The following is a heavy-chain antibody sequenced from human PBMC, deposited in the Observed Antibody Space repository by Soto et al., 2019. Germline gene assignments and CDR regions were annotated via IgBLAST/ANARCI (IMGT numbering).Heavy chain of an antibody. Sequence: QITLKESGPTLVKPTQTLTLTCTFSGFSLSTSGVGVGWIRQPPGEALEGLALIYWDDDKRYSPSLKSRLTITKDTSKNQVVLTMTNMDPVDTATYYCAHSLIPNWGSRGAFDYWGQGTLVTVSS. J-gene: IGHJ4*02. CDR1: GFSLSTSGVG. CDR2: IYWDDDK. V-gene: IGHV2-5*02. D-gene: IGHD7-27*01. CDR3: AHSLIPNWGSRGAFDY.